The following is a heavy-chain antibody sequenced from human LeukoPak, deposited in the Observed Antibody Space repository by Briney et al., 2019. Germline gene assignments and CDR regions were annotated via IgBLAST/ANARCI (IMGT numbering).Heavy chain of an antibody. V-gene: IGHV3-23*01. CDR3: ARDLPDVLTGFSDNAFDI. CDR1: GFTFSSYA. D-gene: IGHD3-9*01. J-gene: IGHJ3*02. CDR2: ISGSGGST. Sequence: GGSLRLSCAASGFTFSSYAMSWVRQAPGKGLEWVSAISGSGGSTYYADSVKGRFTISRDNSKNTLYLQMNSLRAEDTAVYYCARDLPDVLTGFSDNAFDIWGQGTMVTVSS.